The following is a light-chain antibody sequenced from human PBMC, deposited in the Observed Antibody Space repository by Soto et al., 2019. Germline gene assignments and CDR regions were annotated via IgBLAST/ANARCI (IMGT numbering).Light chain of an antibody. CDR2: WAS. V-gene: IGKV4-1*01. Sequence: DIVMTQSPDSLAVSLGERXTVNCKSSQSVLYSSNNKNYLAWYQHKPGQPPKLLIYWASTRESGVPDRFSGSGSGTDFTLTISSLQAEDVAVYYCQQYYSIPWTFGQGTKVDIK. CDR1: QSVLYSSNNKNY. J-gene: IGKJ1*01. CDR3: QQYYSIPWT.